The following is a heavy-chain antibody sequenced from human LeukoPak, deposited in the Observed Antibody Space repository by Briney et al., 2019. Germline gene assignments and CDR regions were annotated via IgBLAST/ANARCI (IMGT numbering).Heavy chain of an antibody. CDR3: ARASGYYYGDFDY. V-gene: IGHV4-39*07. CDR2: IYYSGST. J-gene: IGHJ4*02. D-gene: IGHD3-22*01. CDR1: GGSISSSSYY. Sequence: ASETLSLTCTVSGGSISSSSYYWGWIRQPPGKGLEWIGSIYYSGSTYYNPSLKSRVTISVDTSKNQFSLKLSSVTAADTAVYYCARASGYYYGDFDYWGQGTLVTVSS.